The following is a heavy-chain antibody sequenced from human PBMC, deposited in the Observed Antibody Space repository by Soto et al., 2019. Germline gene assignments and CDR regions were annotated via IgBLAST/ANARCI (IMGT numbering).Heavy chain of an antibody. J-gene: IGHJ4*02. D-gene: IGHD7-27*01. CDR1: GFTFSDHY. CDR3: ARTLTGDSRGVRSYKPFDY. V-gene: IGHV3-72*01. Sequence: GGSLRLSCAASGFTFSDHYMDWVRQAPGTGLEWVGRTRHKANSYTTEYAASVKGRFTISRDESKNSLYLQMNSLKTEDTAVYYCARTLTGDSRGVRSYKPFDYWGQGTLVTVSS. CDR2: TRHKANSYTT.